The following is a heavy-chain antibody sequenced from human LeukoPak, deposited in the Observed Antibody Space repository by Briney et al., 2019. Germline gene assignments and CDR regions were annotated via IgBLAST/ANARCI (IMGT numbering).Heavy chain of an antibody. CDR2: INYNGRT. D-gene: IGHD6-19*01. CDR1: GDSISNINYY. J-gene: IGHJ5*02. CDR3: ARSNDIEVAGRGLRWFDP. Sequence: PSETLSLTCTVSGDSISNINYYWGWVRQPPGKGLEWIALINYNGRTFNNPSLKSRVAISIDTSKNQISLKLSSVTAADTAVYYCARSNDIEVAGRGLRWFDPWGQGTLVTVFS. V-gene: IGHV4-39*07.